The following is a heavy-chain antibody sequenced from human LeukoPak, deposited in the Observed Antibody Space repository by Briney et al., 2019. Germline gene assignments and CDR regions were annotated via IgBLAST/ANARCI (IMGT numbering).Heavy chain of an antibody. J-gene: IGHJ6*03. CDR2: ISYDGSNK. V-gene: IGHV3-30*18. D-gene: IGHD6-13*01. Sequence: PGGSLRLSCAASGFTFSTYSMNWVRQAPGKGLEWVAVISYDGSNKYYADSVKGRFTISRDNSKNTLYLQMNSLRAEDTAVYYCAKLVGQQLVPDYYYYMDVWGKGTTVTVSS. CDR1: GFTFSTYS. CDR3: AKLVGQQLVPDYYYYMDV.